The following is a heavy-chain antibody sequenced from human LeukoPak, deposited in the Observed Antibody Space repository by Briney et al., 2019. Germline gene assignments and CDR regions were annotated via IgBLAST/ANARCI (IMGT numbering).Heavy chain of an antibody. CDR2: IIPIFGTA. V-gene: IGHV1-69*13. CDR3: ASEGRITMVRGVTDDAFDI. Sequence: SVKVSCKASGGTFSSYAISWVRQAPGQGLEWMGGIIPIFGTANYAQKFQGRVTITADESTSTAYMELSSLRSEDTAVYYCASEGRITMVRGVTDDAFDIWGQGTMVTVSS. J-gene: IGHJ3*02. D-gene: IGHD3-10*01. CDR1: GGTFSSYA.